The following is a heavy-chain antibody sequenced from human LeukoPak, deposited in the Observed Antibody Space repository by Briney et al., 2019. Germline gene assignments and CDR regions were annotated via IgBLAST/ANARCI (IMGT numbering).Heavy chain of an antibody. J-gene: IGHJ4*02. D-gene: IGHD6-19*01. V-gene: IGHV3-30*04. CDR3: AKARGAGTYYFDY. CDR1: GFTFSSYA. Sequence: GGSLRLSCAASGFTFSSYAMHWVRQAPGKGLEWVAVISYDGSNKYYADSVKGRFTISRDNSKNTLYLQMNSLRAEDTAVYYCAKARGAGTYYFDYWGQGTLVTVSS. CDR2: ISYDGSNK.